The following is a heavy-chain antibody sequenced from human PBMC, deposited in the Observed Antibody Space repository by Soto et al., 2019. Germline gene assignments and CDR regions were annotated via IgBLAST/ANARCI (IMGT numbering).Heavy chain of an antibody. V-gene: IGHV2-5*01. Sequence: SGPALVNTTQTLTLTCTFSGFSLSIIGVGVGWVRQPPGQALEWLALIFSNDDKRYSPSLKSRLTITKDTSKNQVVLIMTNIDPVDTATYYCTHMRGSGLFGRDVWGQGTTVTVSS. CDR1: GFSLSIIGVG. D-gene: IGHD3-10*01. CDR2: IFSNDDK. CDR3: THMRGSGLFGRDV. J-gene: IGHJ6*02.